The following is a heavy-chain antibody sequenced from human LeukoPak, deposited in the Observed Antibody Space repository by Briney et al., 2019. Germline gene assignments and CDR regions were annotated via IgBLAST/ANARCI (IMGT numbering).Heavy chain of an antibody. Sequence: SETLSLTCAVSGASISSSYWSWVRQPPGKGLEWIGYINFRGSTKYSRSLKSRVTISLDTSKNQFYLKVSSVAAADTAVYYCARGRGPDYFYYYMDVWGKGTTVTVSS. D-gene: IGHD3-10*01. CDR2: INFRGST. J-gene: IGHJ6*03. CDR3: ARGRGPDYFYYYMDV. CDR1: GASISSSY. V-gene: IGHV4-59*01.